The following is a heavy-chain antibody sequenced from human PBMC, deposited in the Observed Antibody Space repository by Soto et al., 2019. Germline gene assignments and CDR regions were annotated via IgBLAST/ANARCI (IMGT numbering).Heavy chain of an antibody. J-gene: IGHJ4*02. CDR2: ISSSKTT. Sequence: EVQLVESGGGLVQPGESLRLSCTASGITFSSYSMNWVRQAPGKGLEWLSYISSSKTTYADSVKDRFTISRDNAKNSVYLQMNSLRDEDTAVYYCVGDQDVHTPMVHGNYWGRGTRVTVSS. CDR3: VGDQDVHTPMVHGNY. D-gene: IGHD5-18*01. V-gene: IGHV3-48*02. CDR1: GITFSSYS.